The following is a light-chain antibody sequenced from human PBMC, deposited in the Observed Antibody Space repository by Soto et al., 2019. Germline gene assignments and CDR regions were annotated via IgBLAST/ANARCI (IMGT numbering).Light chain of an antibody. CDR2: AAS. Sequence: DLQMTPSPSSVSASVGDRVTITCRASQGVTRWLAWYQQKPGKAPNLLIYAASSLQSGGPSRFSGSGSWTDFSLTISSLQPEDFATYYCQQANSFPWTFGQGTKVEIK. CDR1: QGVTRW. CDR3: QQANSFPWT. V-gene: IGKV1-12*01. J-gene: IGKJ1*01.